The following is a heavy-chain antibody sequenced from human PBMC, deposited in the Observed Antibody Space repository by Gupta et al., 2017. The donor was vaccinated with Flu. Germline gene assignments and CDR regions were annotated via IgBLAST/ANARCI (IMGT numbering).Heavy chain of an antibody. J-gene: IGHJ5*02. D-gene: IGHD2-21*01. CDR3: ARPHLAGHNWFDP. CDR2: VNPNTGAT. V-gene: IGHV1-2*06. Sequence: VRQTPRQGLEWVGRVNPNTGATDYAQKFQGRVTMSRDTSTATVYMDLSDLTSDDTAVYFCARPHLAGHNWFDPWGQGTLVTVSS.